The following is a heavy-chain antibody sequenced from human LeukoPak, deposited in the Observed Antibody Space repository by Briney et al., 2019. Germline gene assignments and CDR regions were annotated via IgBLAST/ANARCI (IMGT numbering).Heavy chain of an antibody. V-gene: IGHV3-30*04. D-gene: IGHD3-10*01. Sequence: GGSLRLSCAASGFTFSSYAMHWVRQAPGQGLEWVAVISYDGSNKYYADSVKGRFTISRDNSKNTLYLQMNSLRAEDTAVYYCARSRAGVWYFDYWGQGTLVTVSS. CDR3: ARSRAGVWYFDY. J-gene: IGHJ4*02. CDR1: GFTFSSYA. CDR2: ISYDGSNK.